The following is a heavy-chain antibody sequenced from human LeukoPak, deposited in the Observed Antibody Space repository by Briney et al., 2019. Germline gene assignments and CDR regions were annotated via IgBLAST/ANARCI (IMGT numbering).Heavy chain of an antibody. CDR2: IYYSGST. Sequence: GSLRLSCAASGFTFSTYNMNWVRQAPGKGLEWIGYIYYSGSTNYNPSLKSRVTISVDTSKNQFSLKLSSVTAADTAVYYCARVKSRVPAAMDLRYNWFDPWGQGTLVTVSS. D-gene: IGHD2-2*01. CDR3: ARVKSRVPAAMDLRYNWFDP. V-gene: IGHV4-59*01. J-gene: IGHJ5*02. CDR1: GFTFSTYN.